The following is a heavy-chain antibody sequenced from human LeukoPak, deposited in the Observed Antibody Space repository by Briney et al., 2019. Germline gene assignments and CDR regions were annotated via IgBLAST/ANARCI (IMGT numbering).Heavy chain of an antibody. CDR3: ARDLGYYDSSGYNDAFDI. D-gene: IGHD3-22*01. V-gene: IGHV4-31*11. CDR2: IYYSGST. CDR1: GGSFSGYY. J-gene: IGHJ3*02. Sequence: PSETLSLTCAVYGGSFSGYYWSWIRQHPGKGLEWIGYIYYSGSTYYNPSLKSRVTISVDTSKNQFSLKLSSVTAADTAVYYCARDLGYYDSSGYNDAFDIWGQGTMVTVSS.